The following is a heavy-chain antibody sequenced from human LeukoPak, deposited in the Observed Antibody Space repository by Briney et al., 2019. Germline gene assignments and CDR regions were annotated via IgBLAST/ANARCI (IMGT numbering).Heavy chain of an antibody. J-gene: IGHJ5*02. CDR3: ARDDGGWNYSLLGNWFDP. D-gene: IGHD1-7*01. V-gene: IGHV1-2*02. Sequence: VASARDSCKASGYTFTGHIMHKGRQTPQQRLEWMGWINPNSGGTNYAQKFQGRVTMTRDTSISTAYMELSRLRSDDTAVYYCARDDGGWNYSLLGNWFDPWGQGTLVTVSS. CDR2: INPNSGGT. CDR1: GYTFTGHI.